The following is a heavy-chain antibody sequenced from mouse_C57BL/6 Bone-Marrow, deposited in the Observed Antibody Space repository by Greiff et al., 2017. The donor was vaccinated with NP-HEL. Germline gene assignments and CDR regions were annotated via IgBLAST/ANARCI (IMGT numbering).Heavy chain of an antibody. CDR1: GFTFSSYA. V-gene: IGHV5-4*01. J-gene: IGHJ2*01. CDR2: ISDGGSYT. CDR3: ARGTSSVLDFDD. Sequence: DVQLVESGGGLVKPGGSLKLSCAASGFTFSSYAMSWVRQTPEKRLEWVATISDGGSYTYYPDNVKGRFTLSRDKAKSNLYVQMSRLRSENTAMYYCARGTSSVLDFDDWGQGTTLTVSS.